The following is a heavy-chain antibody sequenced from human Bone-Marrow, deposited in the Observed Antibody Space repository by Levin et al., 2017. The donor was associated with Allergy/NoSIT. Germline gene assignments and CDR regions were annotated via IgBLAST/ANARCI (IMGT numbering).Heavy chain of an antibody. J-gene: IGHJ4*02. CDR1: GFSFSSSW. V-gene: IGHV3-74*01. CDR3: ARVDGVDY. CDR2: ISSDGSET. D-gene: IGHD4-17*01. Sequence: PGGSLRLSCVASGFSFSSSWMHWVRRVPGKGLLWVSRISSDGSETYYADSVKGRFTISRDNAENTLYLQMNSLRVEDTAEYYCARVDGVDYWGQGTLVTVSS.